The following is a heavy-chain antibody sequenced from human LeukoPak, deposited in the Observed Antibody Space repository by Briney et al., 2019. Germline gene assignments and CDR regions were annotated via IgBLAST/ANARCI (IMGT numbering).Heavy chain of an antibody. CDR1: GFTFSIYA. Sequence: GGSLRLSCAASGFTFSIYAMTWVRQATGRGLEWVSGITGSGDTYYADSVKGRFTISRDNSENTLYLQMNSLRAEDTAVYYCAKLYDRGDYYPTDYWGQGTLVTVSS. V-gene: IGHV3-23*01. CDR2: ITGSGDT. D-gene: IGHD3-22*01. CDR3: AKLYDRGDYYPTDY. J-gene: IGHJ4*02.